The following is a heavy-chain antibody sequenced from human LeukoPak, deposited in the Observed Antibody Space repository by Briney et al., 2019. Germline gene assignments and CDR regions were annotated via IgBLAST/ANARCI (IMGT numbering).Heavy chain of an antibody. CDR2: IYYSGST. J-gene: IGHJ4*02. CDR1: GGSISSSSYY. V-gene: IGHV4-39*01. CDR3: ATIAVAGTIGY. Sequence: PSETLSPTCNVSGGSISSSSYYWGWIRQPPGKGLEWIGSIYYSGSTYYNPSLKSRVTISVDTSKNQFSLKLSSVTAADTAVYYCATIAVAGTIGYWGQGTLVTVSS. D-gene: IGHD6-19*01.